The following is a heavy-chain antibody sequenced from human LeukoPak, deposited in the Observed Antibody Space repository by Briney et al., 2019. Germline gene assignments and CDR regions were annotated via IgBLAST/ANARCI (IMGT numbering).Heavy chain of an antibody. CDR2: IYYSGST. V-gene: IGHV4-59*01. J-gene: IGHJ6*03. Sequence: PSETLSLTCTVSGGSISSYYWNWIRQPPGKGLEWIGYIYYSGSTNYNPSLKSRVTISVDTSKNQFSLKLSSVTAADTAVYYCARDRVDYYYYYMDVWGKGTTVTVSS. CDR3: ARDRVDYYYYYMDV. CDR1: GGSISSYY.